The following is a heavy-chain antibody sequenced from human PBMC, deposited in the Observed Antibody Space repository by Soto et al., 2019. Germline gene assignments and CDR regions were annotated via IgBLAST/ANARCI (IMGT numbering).Heavy chain of an antibody. J-gene: IGHJ3*02. D-gene: IGHD3-22*01. Sequence: SVTLCLTCPVAGGYIISYCWSWIRQPPGKGLEWIGYIYYSGSTNYNPSLKSRVTISVDTSKNQFSLKLSSVTAADTAVYYCARDYYDPGAFDIWGQGTMVTVSS. CDR1: GGYIISYC. CDR3: ARDYYDPGAFDI. CDR2: IYYSGST. V-gene: IGHV4-59*01.